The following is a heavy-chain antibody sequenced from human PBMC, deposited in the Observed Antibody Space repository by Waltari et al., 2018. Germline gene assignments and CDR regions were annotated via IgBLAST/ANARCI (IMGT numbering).Heavy chain of an antibody. CDR1: GYTFTGYS. CDR3: ARGGTVSSYDYYYYYMDV. J-gene: IGHJ6*03. Sequence: QVQLVQSGAEVKKPGASVKVSCKASGYTFTGYSMHWVRQAPGQGLEWMGWINPNSGGTNYAQKFQGRVTMTRDTSISTAYMELSRLRSDDTAVYYCARGGTVSSYDYYYYYMDVWGKGTTVTVSS. CDR2: INPNSGGT. V-gene: IGHV1-2*02. D-gene: IGHD6-6*01.